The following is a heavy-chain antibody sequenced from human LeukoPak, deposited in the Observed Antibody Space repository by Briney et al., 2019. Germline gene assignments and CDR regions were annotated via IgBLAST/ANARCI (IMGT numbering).Heavy chain of an antibody. Sequence: SETLSLTCTVCGGSICSSSYYWGWIRQPPGKGLEWIGSIYYSGSTYYNPSLKSRVTISVDTSKNQFSLKLSSVTAADTAVYYSARHLGYSSGWYYFDYWGQGTLVTVSS. V-gene: IGHV4-39*01. CDR1: GGSICSSSYY. D-gene: IGHD6-19*01. CDR2: IYYSGST. CDR3: ARHLGYSSGWYYFDY. J-gene: IGHJ4*02.